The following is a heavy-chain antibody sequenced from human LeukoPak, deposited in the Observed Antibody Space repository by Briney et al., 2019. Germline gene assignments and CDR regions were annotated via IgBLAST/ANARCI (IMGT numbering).Heavy chain of an antibody. CDR2: IYYSGST. CDR1: GGSISSYY. CDR3: ARHVPPIFGVVLFDY. J-gene: IGHJ4*02. V-gene: IGHV4-59*08. D-gene: IGHD3-3*01. Sequence: SETLSLTCTVSGGSISSYYWSWIRQPPGKGLKWIGYIYYSGSTNYNPSLKSRVTISVDTSKNQFSLRLSSVTAADTAVYYCARHVPPIFGVVLFDYWGQGTLVTVSS.